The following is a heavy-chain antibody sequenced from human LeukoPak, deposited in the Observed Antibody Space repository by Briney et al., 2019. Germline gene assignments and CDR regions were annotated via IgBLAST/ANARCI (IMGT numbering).Heavy chain of an antibody. CDR2: IYHSGST. J-gene: IGHJ4*02. CDR3: ARRSHYSSSSWISY. D-gene: IGHD6-6*01. CDR1: GGSFTGYY. V-gene: IGHV4-34*01. Sequence: SETLSLTCAVYGGSFTGYYWTLIRQPPGKGLEWIGEIYHSGSTYYNPSLKSRVTISVDTSKNQFSLKLSSVTAADTAVYYCARRSHYSSSSWISYWGQGTLVTVSS.